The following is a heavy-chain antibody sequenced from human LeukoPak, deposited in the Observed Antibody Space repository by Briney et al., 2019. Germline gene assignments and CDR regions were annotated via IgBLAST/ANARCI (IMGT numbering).Heavy chain of an antibody. J-gene: IGHJ4*02. CDR1: GGSIDSYY. Sequence: PSETLSLTCTVFGGSIDSYYWSWIRQPPGKGLEWIGYIYYTGSTDYHPSLKSRVTISLDTSKNQFSLKLTSVTAADTAVYYCARVYETAEYYFDYWGQGNLVSVSS. CDR3: ARVYETAEYYFDY. V-gene: IGHV4-59*12. CDR2: IYYTGST. D-gene: IGHD5/OR15-5a*01.